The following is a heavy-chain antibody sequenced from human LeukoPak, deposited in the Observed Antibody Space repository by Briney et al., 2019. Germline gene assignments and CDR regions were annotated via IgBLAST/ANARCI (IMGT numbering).Heavy chain of an antibody. V-gene: IGHV4-39*01. CDR2: IYYSGST. D-gene: IGHD2-15*01. J-gene: IGHJ4*02. CDR3: ARHVFVRYCSGGSCYFDF. CDR1: DDSISSSSFY. Sequence: PSETLSLTCTVSDDSISSSSFYWGWIRQPPGKGLEWIGRIYYSGSTYYNPSLKSRVTISVDTSKNQFSLRLSSVTAADTAMYYCARHVFVRYCSGGSCYFDFWGQGALVTVSS.